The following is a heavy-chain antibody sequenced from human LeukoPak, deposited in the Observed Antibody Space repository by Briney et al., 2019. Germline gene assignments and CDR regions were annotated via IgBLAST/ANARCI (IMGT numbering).Heavy chain of an antibody. V-gene: IGHV4-4*02. J-gene: IGHJ5*02. D-gene: IGHD4-11*01. CDR3: SRDRSRLHRRPLGWFGP. Sequence: GSLRLSCAASGFTFSNAWMSWVRQAPGKGREWIGSIFYNGRTHFNPSLKSRVSISLETSKSQISLKLTSVTAADAAVYYCSRDRSRLHRRPLGWFGPWGQGTLVAVSS. CDR2: IFYNGRT. CDR1: GFTFSNAW.